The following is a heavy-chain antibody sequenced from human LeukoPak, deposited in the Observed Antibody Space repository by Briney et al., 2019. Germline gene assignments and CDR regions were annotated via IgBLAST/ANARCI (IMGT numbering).Heavy chain of an antibody. V-gene: IGHV1-2*06. CDR1: GYTFTGYY. J-gene: IGHJ4*02. Sequence: ASVKVSCKASGYTFTGYYMHWVRQAPGQGLEWMGRINPNSGGTNYAQKFQGRVTMTRDTSISTAYMELSGLRSDDTAVYYCARSISALSLTTLGYWGQGTLVTVSS. CDR2: INPNSGGT. CDR3: ARSISALSLTTLGY. D-gene: IGHD3-9*01.